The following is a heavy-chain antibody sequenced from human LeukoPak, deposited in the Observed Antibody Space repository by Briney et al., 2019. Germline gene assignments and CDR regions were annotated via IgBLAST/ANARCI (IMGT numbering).Heavy chain of an antibody. CDR2: IYHSGST. J-gene: IGHJ5*02. D-gene: IGHD3-10*01. CDR3: ARNRGSAPYNWFDP. V-gene: IGHV4-38-2*01. CDR1: GYSISSGYY. Sequence: IPSETLSLTCAVSGYSISSGYYWGWFRQPPGKGLEWIGSIYHSGSTYYNPSLKSRVTISVDTSKNQFSLKLSSVTAADTAVYYCARNRGSAPYNWFDPWGQGTLVTVSS.